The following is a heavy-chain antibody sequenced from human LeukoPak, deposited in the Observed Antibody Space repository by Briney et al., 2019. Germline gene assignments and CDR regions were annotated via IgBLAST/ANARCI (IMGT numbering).Heavy chain of an antibody. D-gene: IGHD6-13*01. J-gene: IGHJ4*02. Sequence: GGSMRLSCSASGFIISNYAMHWVRQAPGKGLEYVSGISANGGSTYYADSVKGRFTISRDDSKNTLYLQMSSLRTEDTAIYHCVKDLYKGDSSSWYYFDYWGQGTLVTVSS. CDR3: VKDLYKGDSSSWYYFDY. V-gene: IGHV3-64D*06. CDR1: GFIISNYA. CDR2: ISANGGST.